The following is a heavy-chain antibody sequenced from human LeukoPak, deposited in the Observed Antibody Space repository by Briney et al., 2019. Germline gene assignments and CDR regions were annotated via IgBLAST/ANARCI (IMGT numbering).Heavy chain of an antibody. J-gene: IGHJ3*01. V-gene: IGHV4-30-2*01. CDR2: IYHSGST. Sequence: LRFSCAASGFTFSSYAMSWVRQPPGKGLEWIGYIYHSGSTSYNPSLKSRVTISVDSSKNQFSLRLSSVTAADTAVYYCATEDYDFGDAFDVWGQGTMVTISS. CDR3: ATEDYDFGDAFDV. D-gene: IGHD3-3*01. CDR1: GFTFSSYA.